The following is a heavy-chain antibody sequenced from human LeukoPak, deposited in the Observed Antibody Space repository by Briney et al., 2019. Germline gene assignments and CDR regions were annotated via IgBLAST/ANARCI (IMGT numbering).Heavy chain of an antibody. Sequence: PGGSLRLSCAASGFTFSSYSMNWVRQAPGKGLEWVSYISSSSSTIYYADSVKGRFTISRDNAKNSLYLQMNSLRAEDTAVYYCAKDLWLPPDYWGQGTLVTVSS. CDR2: ISSSSSTI. D-gene: IGHD6-19*01. J-gene: IGHJ4*02. CDR3: AKDLWLPPDY. CDR1: GFTFSSYS. V-gene: IGHV3-48*04.